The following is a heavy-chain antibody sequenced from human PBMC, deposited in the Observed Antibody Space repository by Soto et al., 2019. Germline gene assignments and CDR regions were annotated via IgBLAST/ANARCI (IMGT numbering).Heavy chain of an antibody. V-gene: IGHV1-69*13. CDR2: IVPIFGTT. CDR3: ARPDEGSYLSNYHYYYALDV. D-gene: IGHD3-16*02. J-gene: IGHJ6*02. CDR1: GGVFRRYA. Sequence: SVKVSCKVSGGVFRRYAISWVRQAPGQGLEWLGGIVPIFGTTNYAQKFQGRVTIVADESTSTAYMDLSSLRSDDTAVYYCARPDEGSYLSNYHYYYALDVWGQGTTGTSP.